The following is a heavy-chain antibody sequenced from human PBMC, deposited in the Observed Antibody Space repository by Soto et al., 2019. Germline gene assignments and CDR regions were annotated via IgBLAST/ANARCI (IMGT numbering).Heavy chain of an antibody. J-gene: IGHJ6*02. CDR1: GYTFTSYD. V-gene: IGHV1-8*01. Sequence: ASVKVSCKASGYTFTSYDINWVRQATGQGLEWVGWMNPNSGNTGYAQKFQGRVTMTRNTSISTAYMELSSLRSEDTAVYYCARDPSQVNYYYGMDVWGQGTTVTVSS. CDR2: MNPNSGNT. CDR3: ARDPSQVNYYYGMDV. D-gene: IGHD4-4*01.